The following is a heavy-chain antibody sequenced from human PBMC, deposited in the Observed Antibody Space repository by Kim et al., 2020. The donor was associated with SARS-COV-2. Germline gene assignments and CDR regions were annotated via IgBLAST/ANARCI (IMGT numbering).Heavy chain of an antibody. CDR3: ARSGGITIFGVASNWFDP. CDR2: IWYDGSNK. CDR1: GFTFSSYG. D-gene: IGHD3-3*01. J-gene: IGHJ5*02. Sequence: GGSLRLSCAASGFTFSSYGMHWVRQAPGKGLEWVAVIWYDGSNKYYADSVKGRFTISRDNSKNTLYLQMNSLRAEDTAVYYCARSGGITIFGVASNWFDPWGQGTLVTVSS. V-gene: IGHV3-33*01.